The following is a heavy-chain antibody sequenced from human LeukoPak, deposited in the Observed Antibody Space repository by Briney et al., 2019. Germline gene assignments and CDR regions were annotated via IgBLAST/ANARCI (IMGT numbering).Heavy chain of an antibody. V-gene: IGHV4-34*01. D-gene: IGHD3-3*01. CDR2: INHSGST. J-gene: IGHJ6*02. CDR1: GGSLSGYY. Sequence: PSETLSLTCAAYGGSLSGYYWSWIRQPPGKGLEWIGEINHSGSTNYNPSLKSRVTISVDTSKNQFSLKLSSVTAADTAVYFCARLRFLEWLQTYNYYYGMDVWGQGTTVTVSS. CDR3: ARLRFLEWLQTYNYYYGMDV.